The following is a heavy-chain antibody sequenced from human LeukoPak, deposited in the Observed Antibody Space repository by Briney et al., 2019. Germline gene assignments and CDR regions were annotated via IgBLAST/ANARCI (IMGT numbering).Heavy chain of an antibody. CDR2: INPNSGGT. J-gene: IGHJ4*02. CDR1: GYTFTGYY. CDR3: ARDPGRGSSWTFDY. V-gene: IGHV1-2*06. Sequence: ASVKVSCKASGYTFTGYYIQWVRQAPGQGLEWMGRINPNSGGTNYAQKFEGRVTMTRDTSISTAYMELSRLTSDDTAVYYCARDPGRGSSWTFDYWGQGTLVTVSS. D-gene: IGHD6-13*01.